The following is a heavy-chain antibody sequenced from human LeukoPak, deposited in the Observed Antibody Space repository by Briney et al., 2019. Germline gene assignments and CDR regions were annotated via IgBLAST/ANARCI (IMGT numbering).Heavy chain of an antibody. J-gene: IGHJ6*04. V-gene: IGHV3-48*03. CDR2: ISASGTLT. Sequence: GGSLRLSCAASGFSFSTYEMNWVRQAPGKGLEWISYISASGTLTHYADSVEGRFTISRDNAKNSLYLQMNSLRGEDTAVYYCARDGTPIYSSGWVYMDVWGKGTTVAISS. CDR1: GFSFSTYE. D-gene: IGHD6-25*01. CDR3: ARDGTPIYSSGWVYMDV.